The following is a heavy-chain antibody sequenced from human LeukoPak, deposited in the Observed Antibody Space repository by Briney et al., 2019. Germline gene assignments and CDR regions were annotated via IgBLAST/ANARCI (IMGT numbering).Heavy chain of an antibody. D-gene: IGHD2-2*02. CDR2: IDYDSSLI. V-gene: IGHV3-21*01. CDR3: ARDPLRYLRVGHYDY. Sequence: PGGSLRLSCAASVFTFSNSAMNWVRQAPGKGLEWVSSIDYDSSLIYYAASVRGRFTVSRDNARNSVSLQMNSLRVEDTAVYYCARDPLRYLRVGHYDYWGQGTLVAVSS. J-gene: IGHJ4*02. CDR1: VFTFSNSA.